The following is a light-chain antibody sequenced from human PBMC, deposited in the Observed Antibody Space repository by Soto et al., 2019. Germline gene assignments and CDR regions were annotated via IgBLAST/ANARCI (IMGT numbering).Light chain of an antibody. Sequence: QSALTQPPSASGSPGQSVTISCTGTSSDVGGYNHVSWYQHHPDKAPRLIIYEVVQRPSGVPDRFSGSKSGNTASLTVSGLQAADEADYFCKSYAGSNTYVFGSGTKLTVL. J-gene: IGLJ1*01. V-gene: IGLV2-8*01. CDR3: KSYAGSNTYV. CDR1: SSDVGGYNH. CDR2: EVV.